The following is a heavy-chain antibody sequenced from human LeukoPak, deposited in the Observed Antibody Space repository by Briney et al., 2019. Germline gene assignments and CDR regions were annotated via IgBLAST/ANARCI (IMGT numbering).Heavy chain of an antibody. D-gene: IGHD4-11*01. CDR1: GFTFSSYE. CDR2: ISSSGSTI. J-gene: IGHJ4*02. V-gene: IGHV3-48*03. Sequence: GGSLRLFCAASGFTFSSYEMNWVRQAPGKGLEWVSYISSSGSTIYYADSVKGRFTISRDNAKNSLYLQMNSLGAVDTAVYYCARETTGFDHWGQGTLVTVSS. CDR3: ARETTGFDH.